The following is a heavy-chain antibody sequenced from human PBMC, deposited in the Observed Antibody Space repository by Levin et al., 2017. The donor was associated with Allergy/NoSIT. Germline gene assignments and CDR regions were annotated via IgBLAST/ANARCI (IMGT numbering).Heavy chain of an antibody. CDR2: IKQDGSEK. CDR3: ARDREYSYSRDDAFDI. D-gene: IGHD5-18*01. Sequence: HPGGSLRLSCAASGFTFSSYWMSWVRQAPGKGLEWVANIKQDGSEKYYVDSVKGRFTISRDNAKNSLYLQMNSLRAEDTAVYYCARDREYSYSRDDAFDIWGQGTMVTVSS. V-gene: IGHV3-7*01. J-gene: IGHJ3*02. CDR1: GFTFSSYW.